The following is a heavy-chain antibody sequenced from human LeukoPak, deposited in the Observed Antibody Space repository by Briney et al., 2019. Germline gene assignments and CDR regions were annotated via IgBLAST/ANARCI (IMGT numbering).Heavy chain of an antibody. CDR3: ARMLSGETRKGYYYDSSGYYYVDY. CDR2: IYSGGST. CDR1: GFTVSSNY. Sequence: GGSLRLSCAASGFTVSSNYMSWVRQAPGKGLEWVSVIYSGGSTYYADSVKGRFTTSRDNSKNTLYLQMNSLRAEDTAVYYCARMLSGETRKGYYYDSSGYYYVDYWGQGTLVTVSS. J-gene: IGHJ4*02. D-gene: IGHD3-22*01. V-gene: IGHV3-66*01.